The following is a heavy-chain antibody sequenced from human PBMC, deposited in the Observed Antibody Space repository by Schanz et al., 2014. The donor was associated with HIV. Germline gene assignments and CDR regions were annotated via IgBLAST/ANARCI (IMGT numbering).Heavy chain of an antibody. D-gene: IGHD5-18*01. Sequence: QVQLVESGGGVVQPGKSLRLSCAASGFTFSTNDMHWVRQLPGKGLERVAVISHNGNNDYYAESVKGRFTISRDNSKNTLDLQMNNLKPEDTAVYYCAKAGLFFGQLWLGFFDYWGQGAQVTVSS. V-gene: IGHV3-30*18. J-gene: IGHJ4*02. CDR1: GFTFSTND. CDR2: ISHNGNND. CDR3: AKAGLFFGQLWLGFFDY.